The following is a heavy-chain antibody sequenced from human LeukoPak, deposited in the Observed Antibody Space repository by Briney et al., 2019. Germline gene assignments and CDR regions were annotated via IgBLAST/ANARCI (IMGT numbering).Heavy chain of an antibody. J-gene: IGHJ4*02. Sequence: SETLSLTCAVYGGSFSGYYWSWIRQPPGKELEWIGYIYYSGSTNYNPSLKSRVTISVDTSKNQFSLKLSSVTAADTAVYYCARGRKQWLQDYWGQGTLVTVSS. CDR2: IYYSGST. CDR3: ARGRKQWLQDY. V-gene: IGHV4-59*01. CDR1: GGSFSGYY. D-gene: IGHD6-19*01.